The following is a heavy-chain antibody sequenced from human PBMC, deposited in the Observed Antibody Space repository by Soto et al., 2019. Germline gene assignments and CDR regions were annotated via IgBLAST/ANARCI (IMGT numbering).Heavy chain of an antibody. CDR2: IYYSGST. CDR3: ARLGATGGYYYYFGMDG. J-gene: IGHJ6*02. V-gene: IGHV4-39*01. CDR1: GGSIISSSYY. D-gene: IGHD1-26*01. Sequence: PSETLSLTCPVSGGSIISSSYYWVLIRQPPGKGLEWIGSIYYSGSTYYNPSLKSRVTISVDTSKNQFSLKLSSVTAADTAVYYCARLGATGGYYYYFGMDGWGQGTTVTVSS.